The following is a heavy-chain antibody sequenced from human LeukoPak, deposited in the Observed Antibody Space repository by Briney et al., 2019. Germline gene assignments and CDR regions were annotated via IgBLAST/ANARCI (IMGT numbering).Heavy chain of an antibody. CDR1: GGSISSYY. J-gene: IGHJ3*02. V-gene: IGHV4-34*01. Sequence: PSETLSLTCTVSGGSISSYYWSWIRQPPGKGLEWIGEINHSGSTNYNPSLKSRVTISVDTSKNQFSLKLSSVTAADTAVYYCARGYRTRFYYYDSSGYYYPDAFDIWGQGTMVTVSS. CDR2: INHSGST. D-gene: IGHD3-22*01. CDR3: ARGYRTRFYYYDSSGYYYPDAFDI.